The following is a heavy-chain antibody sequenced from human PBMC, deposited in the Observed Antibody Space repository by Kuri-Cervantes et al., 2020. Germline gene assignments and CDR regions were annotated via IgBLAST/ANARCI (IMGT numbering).Heavy chain of an antibody. CDR3: ARDFGAFWSGYYSQGGDMDV. V-gene: IGHV3-74*01. CDR2: INSDGSST. J-gene: IGHJ6*03. CDR1: GFTLSRNW. D-gene: IGHD3-3*01. Sequence: GESLKISCLASGFTLSRNWMHWVRQAPGKGLVWVSRINSDGSSTSYADSVKGRFTISRDNAKNTLYLQMNSLRAEDTAVYYCARDFGAFWSGYYSQGGDMDVWGKGTTVTVSS.